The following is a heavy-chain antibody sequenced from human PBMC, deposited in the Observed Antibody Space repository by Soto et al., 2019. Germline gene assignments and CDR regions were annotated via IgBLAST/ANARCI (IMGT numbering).Heavy chain of an antibody. CDR3: AKDRYDIFTGYPIQYGMDV. CDR2: FSGSGDNT. D-gene: IGHD3-9*01. V-gene: IGHV3-23*01. J-gene: IGHJ6*02. Sequence: EVQLLESGGGLVQPGGSLRLSCAASGFTFSSYAMSWVRQAPGKGLEWVSSFSGSGDNTDYADSVKGRFTISRDNSKNTMYMQMNSLRAEDTAVYYCAKDRYDIFTGYPIQYGMDVWGQGTTVTVSS. CDR1: GFTFSSYA.